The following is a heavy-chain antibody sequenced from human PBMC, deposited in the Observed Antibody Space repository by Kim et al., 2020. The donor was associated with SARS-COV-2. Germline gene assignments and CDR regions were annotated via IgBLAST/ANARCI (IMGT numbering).Heavy chain of an antibody. CDR1: GFSFSNYG. D-gene: IGHD3-22*01. Sequence: GGSLRLSCSASGFSFSNYGIHWVRQAPGKGLECVSAIGGNGGTTYYRDSVKGRFTISRDNSKNTLYLQMSILRAEDTAVYYCVPLGRDTMTTSQYTYFDPWGQGTLVTVSS. V-gene: IGHV3-64D*09. J-gene: IGHJ5*02. CDR2: IGGNGGTT. CDR3: VPLGRDTMTTSQYTYFDP.